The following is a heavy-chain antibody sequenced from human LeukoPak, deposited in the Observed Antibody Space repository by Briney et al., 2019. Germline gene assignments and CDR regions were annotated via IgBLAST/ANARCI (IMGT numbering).Heavy chain of an antibody. V-gene: IGHV3-15*01. CDR2: IKSKTDGGTT. Sequence: GGSLRLSCAASGFTFSNAWMSWVRQAPGKGLEWVGRIKSKTDGGTTDYAAPVKGRFTISRDDSKNTLYLQMNSLKTEDTAVYYCTTDPTHIITMIVVVINYWGQGTLVTVSS. D-gene: IGHD3-22*01. J-gene: IGHJ4*02. CDR3: TTDPTHIITMIVVVINY. CDR1: GFTFSNAW.